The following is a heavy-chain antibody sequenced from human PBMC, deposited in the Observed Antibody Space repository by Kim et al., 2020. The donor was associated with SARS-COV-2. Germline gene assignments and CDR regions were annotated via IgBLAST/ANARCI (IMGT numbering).Heavy chain of an antibody. J-gene: IGHJ4*02. CDR3: ASARKSSPLLRDYFDY. Sequence: SETLSLTCTVSGGSISSSSYYWGWIRQPPGKGLEWIGSIYYSGSTYYNPSLKSRVTISVDTSKNQFSLKLSSVTAADTAVYYCASARKSSPLLRDYFDYWGQGTLVTVSS. D-gene: IGHD3-22*01. CDR1: GGSISSSSYY. CDR2: IYYSGST. V-gene: IGHV4-39*01.